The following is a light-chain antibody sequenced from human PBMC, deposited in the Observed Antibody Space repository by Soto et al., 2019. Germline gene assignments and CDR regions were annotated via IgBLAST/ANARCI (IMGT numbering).Light chain of an antibody. CDR3: AGWDDSLTGWV. V-gene: IGLV1-44*01. CDR1: TSNIGSNT. J-gene: IGLJ3*02. CDR2: NNN. Sequence: QPVLTQPPSASGTPGQRVTISCSGGTSNIGSNTVNWYQHVPGTAPKLLIYNNNQRPSGVPDRFSGSKSGTSASLAISGLQSEDEADYFCAGWDDSLTGWVFGGGTQLTVL.